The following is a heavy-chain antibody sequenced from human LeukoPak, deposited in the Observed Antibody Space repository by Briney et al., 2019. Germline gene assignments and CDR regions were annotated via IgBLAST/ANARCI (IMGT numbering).Heavy chain of an antibody. CDR2: INPNSGGT. Sequence: ASVKVSCKASGYTFTGYYMHWVRQAPGHGLEWMGWINPNSGGTNYAQKFRGRVTMTRDTSINTVYMELTRLTSDDTAVYYCARGTDHWGQGTLVTVSS. J-gene: IGHJ4*02. CDR3: ARGTDH. CDR1: GYTFTGYY. V-gene: IGHV1-2*02.